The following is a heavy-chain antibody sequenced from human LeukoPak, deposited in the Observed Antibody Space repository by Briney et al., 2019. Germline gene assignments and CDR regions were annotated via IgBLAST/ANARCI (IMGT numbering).Heavy chain of an antibody. Sequence: PGGSLRLSCRGSGFKFGDYAMTWVRQASGKGLEWVGFIRREASGGTTEFAASVKGRFTISIDESKSIAYLQMNSLKTEDTGVYYCARGPRLYGNWFDPWGQGTLVTVSS. CDR1: GFKFGDYA. CDR2: IRREASGGTT. J-gene: IGHJ5*02. V-gene: IGHV3-49*04. D-gene: IGHD1-1*01. CDR3: ARGPRLYGNWFDP.